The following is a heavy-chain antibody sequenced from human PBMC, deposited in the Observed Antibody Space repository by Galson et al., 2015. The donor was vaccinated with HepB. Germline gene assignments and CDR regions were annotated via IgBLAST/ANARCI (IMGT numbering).Heavy chain of an antibody. J-gene: IGHJ5*02. Sequence: SVKVSCKASGGTFNTYAITWVRQAPGQGLEWMGGIITMFRTVKYAQKFQGRLTIIADESMSTAYMELSSLRSEDTAVDYCAGGGESTGSSRRAGWFDPWGQGTLVTVSS. CDR1: GGTFNTYA. V-gene: IGHV1-69*13. CDR3: AGGGESTGSSRRAGWFDP. CDR2: IITMFRTV. D-gene: IGHD2-2*01.